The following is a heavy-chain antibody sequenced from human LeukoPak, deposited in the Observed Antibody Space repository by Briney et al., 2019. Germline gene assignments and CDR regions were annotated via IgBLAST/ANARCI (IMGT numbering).Heavy chain of an antibody. V-gene: IGHV1-8*02. CDR2: MNPNSGNT. CDR1: GGTFSSYT. CDR3: ARGGVREGYYYYYMDV. J-gene: IGHJ6*03. Sequence: ASVKVSCKASGGTFSSYTISWVRQATGQGLEGMGWMNPNSGNTGYAQKFQGRVTMTRNTAISTAYMELSSLRSEDTAVYYCARGGVREGYYYYYMDVWGKGTTVTVSS. D-gene: IGHD1-26*01.